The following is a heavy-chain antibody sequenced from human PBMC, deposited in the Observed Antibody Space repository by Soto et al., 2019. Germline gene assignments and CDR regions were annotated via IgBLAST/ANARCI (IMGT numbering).Heavy chain of an antibody. J-gene: IGHJ4*02. CDR3: TRVLLGGYYGSDFDF. V-gene: IGHV3-21*01. CDR1: GFRFSSYG. Sequence: EVLLVGSGGGPVKPGGSLRLSCTASGFRFSSYGMNWVPQAPGKGLKWVSSISSGSSFIYYADSVKGRFTISRDNAKNSLYLQMNSLRADDTAIYYCTRVLLGGYYGSDFDFWGQGTQVTVSS. D-gene: IGHD1-26*01. CDR2: ISSGSSFI.